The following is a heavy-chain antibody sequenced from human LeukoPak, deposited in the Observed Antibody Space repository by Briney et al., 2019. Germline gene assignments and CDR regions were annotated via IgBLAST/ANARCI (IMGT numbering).Heavy chain of an antibody. CDR2: ISAYNGNT. J-gene: IGHJ3*02. Sequence: ASVKVSCKASGYTFTSYGIRWVRQAPGQGLEWMGWISAYNGNTKYAQKLQGRVTMTTDTSTSTAYMELRSLRSDDTAVYYCARDDVVVVAARAFDIWGQGTMVTVSS. CDR1: GYTFTSYG. V-gene: IGHV1-18*01. D-gene: IGHD2-15*01. CDR3: ARDDVVVVAARAFDI.